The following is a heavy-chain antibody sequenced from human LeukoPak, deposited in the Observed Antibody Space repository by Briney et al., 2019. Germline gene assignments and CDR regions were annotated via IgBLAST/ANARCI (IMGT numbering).Heavy chain of an antibody. V-gene: IGHV3-23*01. CDR2: ISGSGGST. J-gene: IGHJ4*02. CDR1: GFTFSSYA. Sequence: GGSLRLSCAASGFTFSSYAMSWVRQAPGKGLEWVSAISGSGGSTYYADSVKGRFTISRDNSKNTLYLQMNSLRAEDTAVYYCAKDQDIGIMVYAIYFDYWGQGTLVTVSS. D-gene: IGHD2-8*01. CDR3: AKDQDIGIMVYAIYFDY.